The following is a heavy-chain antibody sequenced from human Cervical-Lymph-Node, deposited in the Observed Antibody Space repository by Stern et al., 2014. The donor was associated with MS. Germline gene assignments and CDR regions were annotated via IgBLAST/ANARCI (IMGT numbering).Heavy chain of an antibody. CDR1: GFSLSADGVG. CDR3: AHSVGSVSGRYSGMDV. D-gene: IGHD3-3*01. CDR2: IYCGDDD. J-gene: IGHJ6*02. Sequence: ESGPSLVRPTQTVTLTCTVSGFSLSADGVGVGWLRQAPGKALEWLALIYCGDDDRYSQSLKNRLTIKKDISKNQVVLTMTAMDPEDTGTYYCAHSVGSVSGRYSGMDVWGQGTTVIVS. V-gene: IGHV2-5*02.